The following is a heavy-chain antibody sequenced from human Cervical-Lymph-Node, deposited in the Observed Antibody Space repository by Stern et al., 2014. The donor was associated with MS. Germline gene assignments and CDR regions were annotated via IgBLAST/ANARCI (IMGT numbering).Heavy chain of an antibody. J-gene: IGHJ4*02. D-gene: IGHD3-16*01. CDR3: ARERDNSYAFDS. V-gene: IGHV1-69*01. CDR2: ISPRCGRA. CDR1: GGTFSTSV. Sequence: MQLVEYGAELRKPGSSVRVSCKASGGTFSTSVISWLRQAPGPGLEWMGGISPRCGRANYAQKFQGSVTITADESTSTVYMGLSSLSSEDTGVYYCARERDNSYAFDSWGQGTLLTVSS.